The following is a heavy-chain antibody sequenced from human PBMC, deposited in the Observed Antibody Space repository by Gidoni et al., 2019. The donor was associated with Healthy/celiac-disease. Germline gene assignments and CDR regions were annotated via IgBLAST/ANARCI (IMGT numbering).Heavy chain of an antibody. CDR2: IYPGDSDT. D-gene: IGHD3-9*01. J-gene: IGHJ6*02. V-gene: IGHV5-51*01. Sequence: EVQLVQSGAEVKKPGESLKISCKGSGYSFTSYWIGWVRQMPGKGLEWMGIIYPGDSDTRYSPSFQGQVTISADKSISTAYLQWSSLKASDTAMYYCARHPRPEYYDILSGGMDVWGQGTTVTVSS. CDR3: ARHPRPEYYDILSGGMDV. CDR1: GYSFTSYW.